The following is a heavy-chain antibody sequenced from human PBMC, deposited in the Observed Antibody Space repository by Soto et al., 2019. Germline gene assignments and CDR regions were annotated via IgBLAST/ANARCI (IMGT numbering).Heavy chain of an antibody. CDR1: GFTFSSYA. Sequence: GGSLRLSCAASGFTFSSYAMHWVRQAPGKGLEWVAVISYDGSNKYYADSVKGRFTISRDNSKNTLYLQMNSLRAEDTAVYYCARDRLYYDSWSGYRYYYYGMDVWGQGTTVTVSS. D-gene: IGHD3-3*01. V-gene: IGHV3-30-3*01. CDR3: ARDRLYYDSWSGYRYYYYGMDV. CDR2: ISYDGSNK. J-gene: IGHJ6*02.